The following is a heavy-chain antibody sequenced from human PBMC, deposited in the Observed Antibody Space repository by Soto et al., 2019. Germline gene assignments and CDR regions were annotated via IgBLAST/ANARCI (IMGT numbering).Heavy chain of an antibody. CDR3: AKDYYDSSGYSYFDY. CDR1: GFTFSSYG. Sequence: AGGSLRLSCAASGFTFSSYGMHWVRQAPGKGLEWVAVISYDGSNKYYADSVKGRFTISRDNSKNTLYLQMNSLRAEDTAVYYCAKDYYDSSGYSYFDYWGQGTLVTVSS. D-gene: IGHD3-22*01. V-gene: IGHV3-30*18. CDR2: ISYDGSNK. J-gene: IGHJ4*02.